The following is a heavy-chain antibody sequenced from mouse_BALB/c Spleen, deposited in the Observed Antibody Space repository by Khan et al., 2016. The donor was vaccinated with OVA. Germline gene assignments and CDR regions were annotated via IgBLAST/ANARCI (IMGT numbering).Heavy chain of an antibody. Sequence: QIQLVQSGPELKKPGETVKISCKASGYTFTNYGMNWVKHAPGKGLKWMGWINTNTGEPTFAEEFKERFAFSLETSASTAYLQINSLKNEDTATDFCARGYYIYGSWFAYWGQGTLVTVSA. CDR1: GYTFTNYG. D-gene: IGHD2-12*01. CDR2: INTNTGEP. V-gene: IGHV9-3*02. CDR3: ARGYYIYGSWFAY. J-gene: IGHJ3*01.